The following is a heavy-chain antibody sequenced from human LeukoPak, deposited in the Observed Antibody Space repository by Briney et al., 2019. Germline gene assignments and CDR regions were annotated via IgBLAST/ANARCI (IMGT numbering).Heavy chain of an antibody. Sequence: GGSLRLSCVASGFTFDTYSMNWIRQAPGKGLEWVANIKQDGSEKYYVDSVKGRFTISRDNAKNSLYLQMNSLRAEDTAVYYCARDVLRYFDWLLGSALDYWGQGTLVTVSS. D-gene: IGHD3-9*01. V-gene: IGHV3-7*01. CDR3: ARDVLRYFDWLLGSALDY. CDR1: GFTFDTYS. CDR2: IKQDGSEK. J-gene: IGHJ4*02.